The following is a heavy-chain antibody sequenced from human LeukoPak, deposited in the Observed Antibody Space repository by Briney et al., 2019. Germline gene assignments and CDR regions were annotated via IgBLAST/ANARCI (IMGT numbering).Heavy chain of an antibody. D-gene: IGHD3-22*01. V-gene: IGHV3-53*01. J-gene: IGHJ4*02. CDR3: ASGTYYYDSSGYPFDY. CDR2: IYSGGST. Sequence: GGSLRLSCAASGFTVSSNYMSWVRQAPGKGLEWVSVIYSGGSTYYADSVKGRFTISRDNSKNTLYLQMNSLRAEDTAVYYCASGTYYYDSSGYPFDYWGQGTLVTVSS. CDR1: GFTVSSNY.